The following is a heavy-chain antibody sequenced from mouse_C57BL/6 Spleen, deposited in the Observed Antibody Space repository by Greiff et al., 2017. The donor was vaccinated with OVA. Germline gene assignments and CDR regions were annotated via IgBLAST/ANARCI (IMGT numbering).Heavy chain of an antibody. Sequence: VKLQESGAELVRPGSSVKLSCKASGYTFTSYWMHWVKQRPIQGLEWIGNIDPSDSETHYNQKFKDKATLTVDKSSSTAYMQLSSLTSEDSAVYYCARKGYGSRHWYFDVWGTGTTVTVSS. J-gene: IGHJ1*03. CDR1: GYTFTSYW. CDR2: IDPSDSET. CDR3: ARKGYGSRHWYFDV. V-gene: IGHV1-52*01. D-gene: IGHD1-1*01.